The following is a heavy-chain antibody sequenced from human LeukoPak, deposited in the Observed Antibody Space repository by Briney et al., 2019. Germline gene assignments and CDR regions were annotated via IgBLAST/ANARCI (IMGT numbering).Heavy chain of an antibody. CDR2: IKQDGSEK. J-gene: IGHJ4*02. V-gene: IGHV3-7*01. D-gene: IGHD1-26*01. CDR3: GRGGRGERPNY. CDR1: GFTLSDYW. Sequence: GGSLRLSCAASGFTLSDYWMNWVRQAPRKGLEWVANIKQDGSEKKYVDSVKGRFTISRDNAKNSVYLQMNSLGVEDTAVYYCGRGGRGERPNYWGQGTLVTVSS.